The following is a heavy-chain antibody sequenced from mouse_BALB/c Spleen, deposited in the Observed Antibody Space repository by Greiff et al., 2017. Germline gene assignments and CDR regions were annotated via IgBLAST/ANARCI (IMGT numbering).Heavy chain of an antibody. J-gene: IGHJ4*01. V-gene: IGHV1-7*01. CDR1: GYTFTSYW. D-gene: IGHD2-10*01. Sequence: VQLVESGAELAKPGASVKMSCKASGYTFTSYWMHWVKQRPGQGLEWIGYINPSTGYTEYNQKFTDKATLTADKSSSTAYMQLSSLTSEDSAVYYCARTYYGNYNYAMDYWGQGTSVTVSS. CDR2: INPSTGYT. CDR3: ARTYYGNYNYAMDY.